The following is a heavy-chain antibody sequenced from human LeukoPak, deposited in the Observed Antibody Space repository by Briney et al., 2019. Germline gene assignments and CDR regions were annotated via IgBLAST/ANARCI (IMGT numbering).Heavy chain of an antibody. CDR1: GFTFSSYA. D-gene: IGHD2-2*01. Sequence: PGGSLRLSCAASGFTFSSYAMSWVRQAPGKGLECVSTISGSGGSTYYADSVKGRFTISRDNSKNTLYLQMNSLRAEDTAVYYCAKGTCSSTSCFPYYFDYWGQGTLVTVSS. CDR2: ISGSGGST. J-gene: IGHJ4*02. V-gene: IGHV3-23*01. CDR3: AKGTCSSTSCFPYYFDY.